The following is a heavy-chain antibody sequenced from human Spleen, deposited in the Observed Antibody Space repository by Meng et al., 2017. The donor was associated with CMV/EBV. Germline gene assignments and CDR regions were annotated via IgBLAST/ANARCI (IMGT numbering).Heavy chain of an antibody. CDR1: GYTFTGYS. J-gene: IGHJ5*02. D-gene: IGHD6-19*01. CDR3: ARIQWLDNGFDP. CDR2: INPDSGGA. V-gene: IGHV1-2*06. Sequence: SCRASGYTFTGYSLHWVRQAPGQGLEWMGRINPDSGGANYAQKFQGRVTMTRDTSISTAYMELRRLRFDDTAVYYCARIQWLDNGFDPWGQGTLVTVSS.